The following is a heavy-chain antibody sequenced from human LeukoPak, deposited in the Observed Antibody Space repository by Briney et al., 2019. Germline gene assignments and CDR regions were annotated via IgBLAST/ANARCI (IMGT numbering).Heavy chain of an antibody. V-gene: IGHV4-38-2*02. CDR3: ARDVAGNTFDY. CDR1: GYSISSGYY. Sequence: PSETLSLTCTVSGYSISSGYYWGWIRQPPGKGLEWIGSFYHSGSTYYNPSLKSRVTISVDTSKNQFSLKLSSVTAADTAVYYCARDVAGNTFDYWGQGTLVTVSS. CDR2: FYHSGST. D-gene: IGHD5-12*01. J-gene: IGHJ4*02.